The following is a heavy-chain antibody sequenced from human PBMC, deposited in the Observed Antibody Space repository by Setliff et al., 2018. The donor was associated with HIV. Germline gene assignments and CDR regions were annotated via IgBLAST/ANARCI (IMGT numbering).Heavy chain of an antibody. V-gene: IGHV4-39*01. CDR3: ARLSGGMVPNY. CDR2: IYHTGIT. Sequence: SETLSLTCTVSGGYITRTPYYWGWIRQPPGKGLEWIGSIYHTGITYDNPSLKRRVTISVDTSKNQISLRLSSVTAADTAVYYCARLSGGMVPNYWGQGTLVTVSS. D-gene: IGHD3-10*01. CDR1: GGYITRTPYY. J-gene: IGHJ4*02.